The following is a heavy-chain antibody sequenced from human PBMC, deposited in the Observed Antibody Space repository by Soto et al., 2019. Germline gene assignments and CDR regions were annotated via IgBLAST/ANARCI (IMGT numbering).Heavy chain of an antibody. CDR3: ARGLFSTDDYFDY. J-gene: IGHJ4*02. Sequence: QVQLVESGGGVVQPGRSLRLSCAASGFTFSSYGMHWVRQAPGKGLEWVAVIWYDGSNKYYADSVKGRFIISRDNSKNTLYLQMNSLRAEDTAVYYCARGLFSTDDYFDYWGQGTLVTVSS. V-gene: IGHV3-33*01. D-gene: IGHD2-2*01. CDR1: GFTFSSYG. CDR2: IWYDGSNK.